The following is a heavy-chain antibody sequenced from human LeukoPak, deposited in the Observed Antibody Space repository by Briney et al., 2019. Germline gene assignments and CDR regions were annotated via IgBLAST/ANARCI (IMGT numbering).Heavy chain of an antibody. CDR3: AREGYDFWSGSGGYYHMDV. V-gene: IGHV4-38-2*02. CDR1: GYSISSGYY. J-gene: IGHJ6*03. D-gene: IGHD3-3*01. Sequence: SETLSLTCTVSGYSISSGYYWGWIRQPPGKGLEWIGSIYHSGSTYYNPSLKSRVTISVDTSKNQFSLKLSSVTAADTAVYYCAREGYDFWSGSGGYYHMDVWGKGTTVTVSS. CDR2: IYHSGST.